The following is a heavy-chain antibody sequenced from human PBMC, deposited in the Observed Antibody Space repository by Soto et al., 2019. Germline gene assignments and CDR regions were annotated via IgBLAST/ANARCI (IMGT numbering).Heavy chain of an antibody. CDR3: ARHPSSIAAADPYHYYRMDV. CDR1: GYSFTSYW. Sequence: PGESLKISCKGSGYSFTSYWIGWVRQMPGKGLEWMGIIYPGDSDTRYSPSFQGQVTLSADKSISTAYLQWSSLKAWDTAMYYCARHPSSIAAADPYHYYRMDVWGQGTTVTVSS. D-gene: IGHD6-13*01. J-gene: IGHJ6*02. V-gene: IGHV5-51*01. CDR2: IYPGDSDT.